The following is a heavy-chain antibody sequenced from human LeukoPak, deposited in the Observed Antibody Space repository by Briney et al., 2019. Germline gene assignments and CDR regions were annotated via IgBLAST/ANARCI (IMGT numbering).Heavy chain of an antibody. Sequence: PGGSLRLSCAASGFTFSSYSMNWVRQAPGKGLEWVSSISSSSSYIYYADSVKGRFTISRDNAKNSLYLQMNSLRAEDTALYYCARLASGYSYGSDYWGQGTLVTVSS. CDR2: ISSSSSYI. J-gene: IGHJ4*02. D-gene: IGHD5-18*01. CDR3: ARLASGYSYGSDY. CDR1: GFTFSSYS. V-gene: IGHV3-21*04.